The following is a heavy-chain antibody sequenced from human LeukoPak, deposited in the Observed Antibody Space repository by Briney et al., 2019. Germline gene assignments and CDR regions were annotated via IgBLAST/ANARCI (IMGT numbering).Heavy chain of an antibody. J-gene: IGHJ6*02. V-gene: IGHV1-46*01. CDR2: INPSGGST. Sequence: ASVKVSCKASGYTFTSYYMHWVRQAPGQGLEWMGIINPSGGSTSYAQKFQGRVTMTRNTSISTAYMELSSLRSEDTAVYYCARVSGDYDFWSGYYPYYYYYGMDVWGQGTTVTVSS. D-gene: IGHD3-3*01. CDR3: ARVSGDYDFWSGYYPYYYYYGMDV. CDR1: GYTFTSYY.